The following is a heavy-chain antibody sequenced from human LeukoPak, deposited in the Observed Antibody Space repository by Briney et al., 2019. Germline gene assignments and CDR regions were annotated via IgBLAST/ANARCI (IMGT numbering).Heavy chain of an antibody. V-gene: IGHV4-61*02. CDR1: GDSISSGRYY. Sequence: PSETLSLTCTVSGDSISSGRYYWSWVRQPAGKELEWIGRIYTSGKTDYNPYTPSLKSRVTVSLDTSKNQLSLFLTSVTAADTAMYYCARSFSESYYFEYWGQGTLVTVSS. CDR2: IYTSGKT. CDR3: ARSFSESYYFEY. D-gene: IGHD1-26*01. J-gene: IGHJ4*02.